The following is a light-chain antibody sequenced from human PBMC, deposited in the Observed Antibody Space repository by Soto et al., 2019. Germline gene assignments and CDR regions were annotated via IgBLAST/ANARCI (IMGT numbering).Light chain of an antibody. J-gene: IGKJ1*01. CDR2: GAS. V-gene: IGKV3-20*01. Sequence: EIVMTQSPATLSVYPGERATLSCRASQSITSSLAWYQQKPGQAPRLLIYGASTRATGIPDRFSGSGSGTDFTLTISRLEPEDFTVYHCQQYGNSPWTFGQGTKVDI. CDR1: QSITSS. CDR3: QQYGNSPWT.